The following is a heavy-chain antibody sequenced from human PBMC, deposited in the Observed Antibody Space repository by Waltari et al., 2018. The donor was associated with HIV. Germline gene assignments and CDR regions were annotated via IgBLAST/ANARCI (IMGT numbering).Heavy chain of an antibody. D-gene: IGHD1-26*01. J-gene: IGHJ4*02. V-gene: IGHV1-69*12. CDR3: ARVSGSYLLYYYFDA. Sequence: QVQLVQSGAEVKKPGSSVKVSCKASGGTFSSYAINWVRQAPGQGLEWMGVIIPICGTADYAQKFQGRVTITADESTTTAYMELSSLRSDDTAVYYCARVSGSYLLYYYFDAWGQGTLVTVSS. CDR2: IIPICGTA. CDR1: GGTFSSYA.